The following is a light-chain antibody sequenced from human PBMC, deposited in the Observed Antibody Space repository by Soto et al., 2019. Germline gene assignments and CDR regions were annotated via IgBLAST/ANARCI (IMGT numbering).Light chain of an antibody. CDR3: QQYNSYSVT. CDR1: QSISSW. CDR2: DAS. Sequence: DLQMTQSPSTLSASVGDRVTITCRASQSISSWLAWYQQKPGKAPKLLIYDASSLESGVPSRFSGSGPGTEFTLTISSLQPDDFATYFCQQYNSYSVTFGPGTKVDIK. J-gene: IGKJ3*01. V-gene: IGKV1-5*01.